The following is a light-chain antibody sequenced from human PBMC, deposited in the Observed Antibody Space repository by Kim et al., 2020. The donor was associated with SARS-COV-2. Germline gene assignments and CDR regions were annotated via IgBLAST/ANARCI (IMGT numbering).Light chain of an antibody. J-gene: IGKJ5*01. CDR1: QGISRW. CDR3: QQANSFPIT. CDR2: AAS. Sequence: AAVGDRVTITCRASQGISRWLAWYKQKPGKAPKLVIYAASNLQSGVPSRFSGSGSGTDFTLTISSLQPEDSATYYCQQANSFPITFGQGTRLEIK. V-gene: IGKV1D-12*01.